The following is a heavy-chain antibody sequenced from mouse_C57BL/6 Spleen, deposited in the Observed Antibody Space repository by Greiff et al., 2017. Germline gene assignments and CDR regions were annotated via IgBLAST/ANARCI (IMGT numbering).Heavy chain of an antibody. CDR3: ARGAITTVSSQNFDY. J-gene: IGHJ2*01. CDR1: GYTFTSYW. Sequence: QVQLQQPGAELVMPGASVKLSCKASGYTFTSYWMHWVKQRPGQGLEWIGEIDPSDSYTNYNQKFKGKSTLTVDKSSSTAYMHLSSLTSEDSADYYCARGAITTVSSQNFDYWGQGTTLTVSS. CDR2: IDPSDSYT. V-gene: IGHV1-69*01. D-gene: IGHD1-1*01.